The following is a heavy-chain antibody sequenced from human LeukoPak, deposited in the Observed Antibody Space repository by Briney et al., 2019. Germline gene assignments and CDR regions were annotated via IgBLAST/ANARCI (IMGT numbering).Heavy chain of an antibody. D-gene: IGHD2/OR15-2a*01. Sequence: GXXWSXXRXXXGKGLEWIGYIYYSGSTYYNPSLKSRVTISVDTSKNQFSLKLSSVTAADTAVYYCARDHEEYFDYWGQGTLVTVSS. V-gene: IGHV4-31*02. CDR3: ARDHEEYFDY. CDR2: IYYSGST. CDR1: GXX. J-gene: IGHJ4*02.